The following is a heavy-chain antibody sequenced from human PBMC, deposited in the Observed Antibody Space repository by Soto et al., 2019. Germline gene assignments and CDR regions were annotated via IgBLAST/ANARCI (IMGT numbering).Heavy chain of an antibody. CDR1: GFTFSSYW. CDR3: AKPPPGYSYGYNY. CDR2: VKSDGSSN. D-gene: IGHD5-18*01. Sequence: GGSLRLSCAASGFTFSSYWMHWVRQAPGKGLVWVSRVKSDGSSNYYADSVKGRFTISRDNSKNTLYLQMNSLRAEDTAVYYCAKPPPGYSYGYNYWGQGTLVTVSS. V-gene: IGHV3-74*01. J-gene: IGHJ4*02.